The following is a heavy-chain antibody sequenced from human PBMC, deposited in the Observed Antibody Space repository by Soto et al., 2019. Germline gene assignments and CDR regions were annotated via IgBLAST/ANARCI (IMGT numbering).Heavy chain of an antibody. Sequence: GGSLRLSCAASGFTFSSYAMNWVRQAPGKGLQWVSAISGIGDNTWYADSVKGRFTISRDNSNNTLYLQMNSLRAEDTALYYCAKDNEDRGRRSAYNLGDLWGKGTTVTVSS. CDR2: ISGIGDNT. V-gene: IGHV3-23*01. CDR3: AKDNEDRGRRSAYNLGDL. D-gene: IGHD5-12*01. J-gene: IGHJ6*04. CDR1: GFTFSSYA.